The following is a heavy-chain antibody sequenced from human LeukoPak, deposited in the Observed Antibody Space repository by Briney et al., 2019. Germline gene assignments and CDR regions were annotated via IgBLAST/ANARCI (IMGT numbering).Heavy chain of an antibody. CDR1: GFTFSNYG. Sequence: GGSLRLSCAASGFTFSNYGMHWLRQAPGKGLEWVAFIPSDESSKYYADSVKGRFTISRDNSKNTLYLQMNSLSSEDTAVYYCAKDRPLITIFGVLIGPGGQGTLVTVSS. J-gene: IGHJ4*02. D-gene: IGHD3-3*01. CDR3: AKDRPLITIFGVLIGP. CDR2: IPSDESSK. V-gene: IGHV3-30*02.